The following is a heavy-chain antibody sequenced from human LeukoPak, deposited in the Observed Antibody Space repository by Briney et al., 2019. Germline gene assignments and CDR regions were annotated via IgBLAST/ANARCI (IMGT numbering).Heavy chain of an antibody. V-gene: IGHV3-64*01. Sequence: GGSLRLSCAASGFTFSGYAMHWVRQAPGKGLEYVSAISSNGGSTYYANSVKGRFTISRDNSKNTLYLQMGSLRAEDMAVYYCARGISGPYFDYWGQGTLVTVSS. D-gene: IGHD2-15*01. CDR2: ISSNGGST. CDR3: ARGISGPYFDY. CDR1: GFTFSGYA. J-gene: IGHJ4*02.